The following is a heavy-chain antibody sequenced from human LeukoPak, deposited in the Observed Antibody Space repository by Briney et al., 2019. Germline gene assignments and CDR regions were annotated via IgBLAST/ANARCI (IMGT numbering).Heavy chain of an antibody. V-gene: IGHV1-69*04. CDR3: ARGARSGFTNWFDP. CDR2: IIPILGIA. Sequence: GSSVKVSCKASGGTFSSYAISWVRQAPGQGLEWMGRIIPILGIANYAQKFQGRVTITADKSTSTAYMELSSLRSEDTAVYYCARGARSGFTNWFDPWGQGTLVTVSS. CDR1: GGTFSSYA. J-gene: IGHJ5*02. D-gene: IGHD5-12*01.